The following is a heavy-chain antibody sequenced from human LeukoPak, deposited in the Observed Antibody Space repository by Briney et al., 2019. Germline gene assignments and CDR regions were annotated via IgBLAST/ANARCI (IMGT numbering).Heavy chain of an antibody. CDR1: EFTFSRYW. Sequence: GGSLRLSCAASEFTFSRYWMTWVRQVPGRGPEWVANVNRDGSETYYLDSVKGRFTISKDNAKNSLYLQMNSLRAEDTALYHCARNNGMDVWGQGTTVIVSS. J-gene: IGHJ6*02. CDR3: ARNNGMDV. CDR2: VNRDGSET. V-gene: IGHV3-7*03.